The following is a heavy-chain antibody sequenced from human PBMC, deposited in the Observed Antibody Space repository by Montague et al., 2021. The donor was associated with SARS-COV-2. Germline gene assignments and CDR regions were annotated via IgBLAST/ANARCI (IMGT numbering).Heavy chain of an antibody. CDR2: IKQDLSER. J-gene: IGHJ4*02. D-gene: IGHD5-18*01. V-gene: IGHV3-7*03. CDR1: KFTFSYYW. CDR3: ARETFGYNYGADY. Sequence: SLRLSCAAYKFTFSYYWMSLVRQAPCKGLEWVANIKQDLSERYYXDSXKVRFTISRDNAKNSLYLQLHSLRAEDAAVYYCARETFGYNYGADYWGQGTLVTVSS.